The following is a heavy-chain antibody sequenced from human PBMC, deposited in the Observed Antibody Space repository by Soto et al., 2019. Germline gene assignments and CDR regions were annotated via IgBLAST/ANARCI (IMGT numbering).Heavy chain of an antibody. CDR3: AKDLHAYDSSGYYPH. D-gene: IGHD3-22*01. J-gene: IGHJ4*02. Sequence: PGGSLRLSCAASGFTFSSYAMSWVRQAPGKGLEWVSAISGSGGSTYYADSVKGRFTISRDNSKNTLYLQMNSLRAGDTAVYYCAKDLHAYDSSGYYPHWGQGTLVTVSS. V-gene: IGHV3-23*01. CDR2: ISGSGGST. CDR1: GFTFSSYA.